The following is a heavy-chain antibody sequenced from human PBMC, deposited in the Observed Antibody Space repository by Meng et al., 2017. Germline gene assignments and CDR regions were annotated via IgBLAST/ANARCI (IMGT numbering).Heavy chain of an antibody. Sequence: LQESGPGLVKPSGTLSLTCAVSGGSISSSNWWSWVRQPPGKGLEWIGEIYHSGSTNYNPSLKSRVTISVDKSKNQFSLKLSSVTAADTAVYYCARMSVLLWFGELFLNWGQGTLVTVSS. CDR3: ARMSVLLWFGELFLN. CDR2: IYHSGST. V-gene: IGHV4-4*02. J-gene: IGHJ4*02. CDR1: GGSISSSNW. D-gene: IGHD3-10*01.